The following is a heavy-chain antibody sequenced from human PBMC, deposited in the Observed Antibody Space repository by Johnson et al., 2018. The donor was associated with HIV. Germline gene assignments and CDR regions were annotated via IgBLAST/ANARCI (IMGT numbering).Heavy chain of an antibody. CDR2: ISSNGGST. CDR3: AKVLDLVVVVAANLGAFDI. V-gene: IGHV3-64*01. J-gene: IGHJ3*02. Sequence: VQLVESGGGLVKPGGSLRLSCAASRFTLSNAWMSWVRQAPGKGLEYVSAISSNGGSTYYANSVKGRFTISRDNSKNTLYLQMGSLRAEDMAVYYCAKVLDLVVVVAANLGAFDIWGQGTMVTVSS. D-gene: IGHD2-15*01. CDR1: RFTLSNAW.